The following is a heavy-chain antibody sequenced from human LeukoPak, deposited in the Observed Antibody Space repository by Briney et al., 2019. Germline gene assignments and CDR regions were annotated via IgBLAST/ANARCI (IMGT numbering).Heavy chain of an antibody. D-gene: IGHD3-3*01. J-gene: IGHJ4*02. CDR2: IYHSGST. Sequence: SETLSLTCTVSGYSISSGYYWGWIRQPPGKGLEWIGSIYHSGSTYYNPSLKSRVTISVDTSKNQFSLKLSSVTAADTAVYYCARGRGYYSGYDKRTPFDYWGQGTLVTVSS. CDR1: GYSISSGYY. V-gene: IGHV4-38-2*02. CDR3: ARGRGYYSGYDKRTPFDY.